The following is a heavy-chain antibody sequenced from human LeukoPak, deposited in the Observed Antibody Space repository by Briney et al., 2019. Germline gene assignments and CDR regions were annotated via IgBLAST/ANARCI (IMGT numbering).Heavy chain of an antibody. J-gene: IGHJ4*02. CDR3: APRPAGSTWYGVFDY. D-gene: IGHD6-13*01. CDR2: VFNGGST. CDR1: GGSINSHY. V-gene: IGHV4-59*11. Sequence: PSETLSLTCTVSGGSINSHYWSWIRQPPGKGLEWIGYVFNGGSTNYNPSLKSRVTMSVDTSRDQFSLRLTSVTAADTAIYYCAPRPAGSTWYGVFDYWSQGTLVTVSS.